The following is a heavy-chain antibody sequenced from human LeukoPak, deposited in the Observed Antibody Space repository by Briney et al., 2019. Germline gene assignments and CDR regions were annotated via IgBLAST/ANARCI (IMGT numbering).Heavy chain of an antibody. Sequence: SETLSLTCTVSGGSLSSSSYYWGWIRQPPGKGLEWIGSIYYSGSTYYNPSLKRRITISVGTYKNQFSLQLSSVTAADTAVYYCARVGQGYCSSTSCRPGGAFDIWGQGTMVTVSS. CDR1: GGSLSSSSYY. J-gene: IGHJ3*02. V-gene: IGHV4-39*07. D-gene: IGHD2-2*01. CDR3: ARVGQGYCSSTSCRPGGAFDI. CDR2: IYYSGST.